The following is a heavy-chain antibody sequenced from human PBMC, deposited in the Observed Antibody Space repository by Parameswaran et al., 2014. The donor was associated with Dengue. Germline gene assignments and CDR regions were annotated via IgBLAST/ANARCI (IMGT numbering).Heavy chain of an antibody. CDR2: TYYRSKWYN. CDR3: AVAGTRWNWFGP. CDR1: GDSVSSNSAA. Sequence: SQTLSPTCAISGDSVSSNSAAWNWIRQSPSRGLEWLGRTYYRSKWYNDYAVSVKSRITINPDTSKNQFSLQLNSVTPEDTAVYYCAVAGTRWNWFGPWGQGTLVTVSS. J-gene: IGHJ5*02. V-gene: IGHV6-1*01. D-gene: IGHD6-19*01.